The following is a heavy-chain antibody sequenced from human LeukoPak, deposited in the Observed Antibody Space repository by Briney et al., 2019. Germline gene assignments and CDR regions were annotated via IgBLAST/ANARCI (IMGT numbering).Heavy chain of an antibody. D-gene: IGHD1-7*01. CDR2: LYSGGTT. CDR3: ATLTGTTFGWYYFDY. CDR1: GFTVSSNY. Sequence: GGSLRLSCAASGFTVSSNYMTWVRQAPGKGLVWVSVLYSGGTTYYADSVKGRFTISRDNSKNTLYLQMNSLRAEDTAVYYCATLTGTTFGWYYFDYWGQGTLVTVSS. J-gene: IGHJ4*02. V-gene: IGHV3-66*01.